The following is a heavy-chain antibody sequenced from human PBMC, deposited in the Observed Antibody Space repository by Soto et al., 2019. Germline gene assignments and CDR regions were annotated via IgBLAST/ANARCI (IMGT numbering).Heavy chain of an antibody. V-gene: IGHV1-46*01. CDR2: INPSGGST. CDR3: AREGGVVTPGGYYYYGMDV. CDR1: GYTFTSYY. J-gene: IGHJ6*02. D-gene: IGHD2-21*02. Sequence: ASVKASCKASGYTFTSYYMHWVRQAPGQGLEWMGIINPSGGSTSYAQKFQGRVTMTRDTSTSTVYMELSSLRSEDTAVYYCAREGGVVTPGGYYYYGMDVWGQGTTVTVSS.